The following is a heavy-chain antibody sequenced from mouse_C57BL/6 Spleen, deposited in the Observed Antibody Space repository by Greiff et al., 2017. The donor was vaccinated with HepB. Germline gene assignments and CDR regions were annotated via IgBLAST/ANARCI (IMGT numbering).Heavy chain of an antibody. CDR2: IDPSDSET. CDR3: AREAQDYFDY. V-gene: IGHV1-52*01. J-gene: IGHJ2*01. D-gene: IGHD3-1*01. Sequence: VKLQESGAELVRPGSSVKLSCKASGYTFTSYWMHWVKQRPIQGLEWIGNIDPSDSETHYNQKFKDKATLTVDKSSSTAYMQLSSLTSEDSAVYYCAREAQDYFDYWGQGTTLTVSS. CDR1: GYTFTSYW.